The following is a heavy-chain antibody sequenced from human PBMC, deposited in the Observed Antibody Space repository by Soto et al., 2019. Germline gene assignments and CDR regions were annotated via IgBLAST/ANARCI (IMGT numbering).Heavy chain of an antibody. Sequence: SETLSLTCTVSGGSISSSSYYWGWIRQPPGKGLEWIGSIYYSGSTYYNPSLKSRVTISVDTSKNQFSLKLSSVTAADTAVYYCARHEPIRFRLGELSLFIGRFFPWGQVILVPVSS. J-gene: IGHJ5*02. D-gene: IGHD3-16*02. CDR3: ARHEPIRFRLGELSLFIGRFFP. CDR2: IYYSGST. V-gene: IGHV4-39*01. CDR1: GGSISSSSYY.